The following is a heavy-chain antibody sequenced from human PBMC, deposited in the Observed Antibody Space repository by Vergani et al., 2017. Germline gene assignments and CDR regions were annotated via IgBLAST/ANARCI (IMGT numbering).Heavy chain of an antibody. D-gene: IGHD6-6*01. CDR2: INPNSGGT. V-gene: IGHV1-2*02. Sequence: QVQLVQSGAEVKKPGASVKVSCKASGYTFTGYYMHWVRQAPGQGLEWMGWINPNSGGTNYAQKFQGRVTMTRDTSISTAYMELSRLRSDDTAVYYCARVTRIAALPGPSYYYYYMDVWGKGTTVTVSS. CDR1: GYTFTGYY. J-gene: IGHJ6*03. CDR3: ARVTRIAALPGPSYYYYYMDV.